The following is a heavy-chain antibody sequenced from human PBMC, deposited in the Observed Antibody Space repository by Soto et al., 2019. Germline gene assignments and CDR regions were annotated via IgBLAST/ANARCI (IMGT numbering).Heavy chain of an antibody. V-gene: IGHV3-23*01. Sequence: PGGSLRLSCAGSGSTFTYFTMTWVRQAPGKGLEWVSAISGDGLSTYYAGSVKGRFTISRDNSKTTLYLQMNSLRAEDTAVYYCARRPDAFDIWGRGTMVTVSS. CDR1: GSTFTYFT. CDR3: ARRPDAFDI. J-gene: IGHJ3*02. CDR2: ISGDGLST.